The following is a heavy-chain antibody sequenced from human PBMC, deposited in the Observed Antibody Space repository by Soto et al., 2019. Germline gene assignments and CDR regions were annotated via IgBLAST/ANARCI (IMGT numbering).Heavy chain of an antibody. CDR1: GYTFTSYG. V-gene: IGHV1-18*01. CDR3: ARDFRPITMIVVVTPLTMIY. CDR2: ISTNSGNT. Sequence: GASVKVSCKASGYTFTSYGISWVRQAPGQGLEWMGWISTNSGNTNYAQKLQGRVTMTRDTSTSTVYMELSSLRSEDTAVYYCARDFRPITMIVVVTPLTMIYWGQGTLVTVSS. J-gene: IGHJ4*02. D-gene: IGHD3-22*01.